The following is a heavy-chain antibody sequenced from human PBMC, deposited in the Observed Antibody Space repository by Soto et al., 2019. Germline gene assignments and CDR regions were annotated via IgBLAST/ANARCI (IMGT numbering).Heavy chain of an antibody. D-gene: IGHD6-13*01. J-gene: IGHJ4*02. CDR2: ISAYNGNT. CDR1: GYTFTSYG. V-gene: IGHV1-18*01. Sequence: GASVKVSCTASGYTFTSYGISWVRQAPGQGLEWMGWISAYNGNTNYAQKLQGRVTMTTDTSTSTAYMELRSLRSDDTAVYYCARSPYIAAAGTPSAFDYWGQGTLVTVSS. CDR3: ARSPYIAAAGTPSAFDY.